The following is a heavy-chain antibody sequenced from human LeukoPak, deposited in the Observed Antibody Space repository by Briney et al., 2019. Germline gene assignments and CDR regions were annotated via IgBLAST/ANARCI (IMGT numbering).Heavy chain of an antibody. CDR1: GFTFDDYA. J-gene: IGHJ4*02. D-gene: IGHD4-23*01. V-gene: IGHV3-9*01. CDR2: ISWNSGSI. CDR3: AKDSGNSYYFDY. Sequence: GRSLRLSCAASGFTFDDYAMDWVRQAPGKGLEWVSGISWNSGSIGYADSVKGRFTISRDNAKNSLYLQMNSLRAEDTALYYCAKDSGNSYYFDYWGQGAPVTVSS.